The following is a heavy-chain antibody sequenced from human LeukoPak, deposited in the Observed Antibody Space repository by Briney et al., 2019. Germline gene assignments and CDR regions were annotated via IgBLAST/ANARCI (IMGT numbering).Heavy chain of an antibody. D-gene: IGHD2-2*02. CDR2: IYSSENT. Sequence: SETLSLTCTVSGGSISNYYWNWIRQPAGEGLEWIGRIYSSENTHYNPSLKSRVSMSVDTSKNQFSLKRSSVTAADTAVYYCARDWEGYCSRTSCYSPALDMWGEGTMVSLSS. V-gene: IGHV4-4*07. CDR1: GGSISNYY. J-gene: IGHJ3*02. CDR3: ARDWEGYCSRTSCYSPALDM.